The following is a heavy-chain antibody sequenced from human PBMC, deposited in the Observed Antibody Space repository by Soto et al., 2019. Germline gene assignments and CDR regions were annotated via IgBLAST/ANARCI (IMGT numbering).Heavy chain of an antibody. J-gene: IGHJ6*02. Sequence: SETLSLTCTVSGGSISSSSYYWGWIRQPPGKGLEWIGNVYYGGSTYYNPSLKSRVTISVETSKSQFSLKLSSVTAADTAVYYCAGGDYYHSSGYYFYYYTMDVWGQMTAVTVSS. CDR1: GGSISSSSYY. D-gene: IGHD3-22*01. CDR2: VYYGGST. CDR3: AGGDYYHSSGYYFYYYTMDV. V-gene: IGHV4-39*01.